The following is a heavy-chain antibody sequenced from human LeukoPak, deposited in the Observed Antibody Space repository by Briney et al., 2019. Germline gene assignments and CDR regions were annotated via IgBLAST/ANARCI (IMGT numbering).Heavy chain of an antibody. CDR1: GFTFSSHA. V-gene: IGHV3-64*01. D-gene: IGHD5-18*01. Sequence: AGGSLRLSCAASGFTFSSHAMHWVRQAPGKGLEYVSAISSNGGSTYYANSVKGRFTISRGNSKNTLYLQMGSLRAEDMAVYYCARDTNTGYSYGSGYYYYGMDVWGQGTTVTVSS. CDR3: ARDTNTGYSYGSGYYYYGMDV. CDR2: ISSNGGST. J-gene: IGHJ6*02.